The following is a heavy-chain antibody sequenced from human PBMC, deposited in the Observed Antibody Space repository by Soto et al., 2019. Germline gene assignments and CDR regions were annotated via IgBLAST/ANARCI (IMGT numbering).Heavy chain of an antibody. D-gene: IGHD3-16*01. Sequence: GGSLRLSCAASGFILSDHYMTWIRQAPGKGLEWISYISSGSSSTSYADSVKGRFTISRDNAKNSLFLQMKSLRADDTALYYCARAHIGGAWAHGFDIWGQGTMVTVS. V-gene: IGHV3-11*05. CDR1: GFILSDHY. CDR3: ARAHIGGAWAHGFDI. J-gene: IGHJ3*02. CDR2: ISSGSSST.